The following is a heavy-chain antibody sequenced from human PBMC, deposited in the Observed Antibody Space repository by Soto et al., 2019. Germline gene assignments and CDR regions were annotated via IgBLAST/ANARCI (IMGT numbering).Heavy chain of an antibody. CDR2: IYYSGSP. J-gene: IGHJ5*02. CDR1: GGSISSGGYY. V-gene: IGHV4-31*03. Sequence: QVQLQESGPGLVKPSQTLSLTCTVSGGSISSGGYYWSWIRQHPGKGLEWMGYIYYSGSPYSNPSLKSRVTISVDTSKNQSSLTLSSVTAADTAVYYCARAPALGGFEPWGQGTLVTVSS. CDR3: ARAPALGGFEP.